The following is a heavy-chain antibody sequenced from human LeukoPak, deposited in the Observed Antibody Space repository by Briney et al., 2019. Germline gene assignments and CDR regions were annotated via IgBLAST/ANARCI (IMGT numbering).Heavy chain of an antibody. CDR2: ISYDGSNK. Sequence: GGSLRLSCAASGFTFSSYGMHWVRQAPGKGLERVAVISYDGSNKYYADSVKGRFTISRDNSKNTLYLQMNSLRAEDTAVYYCATYYYGSGSYYNRNWFDPWGQGTLVTVSS. CDR3: ATYYYGSGSYYNRNWFDP. D-gene: IGHD3-10*01. CDR1: GFTFSSYG. V-gene: IGHV3-30*03. J-gene: IGHJ5*02.